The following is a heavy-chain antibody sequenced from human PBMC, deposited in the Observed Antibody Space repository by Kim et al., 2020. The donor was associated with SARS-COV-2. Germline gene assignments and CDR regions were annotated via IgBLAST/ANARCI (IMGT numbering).Heavy chain of an antibody. V-gene: IGHV3-30*18. J-gene: IGHJ6*02. CDR2: ISYDGSNK. CDR3: AKSHQQWLVVRYYYYGMDV. D-gene: IGHD6-19*01. Sequence: GGSLRLSCAASGFTFSSYGMHWVRQAPGKGLEWVAVISYDGSNKYYADSVKGRFTISRDNSKNTLYLQMNSLRAEDTAVYYCAKSHQQWLVVRYYYYGMDVWGQGTTVTVSS. CDR1: GFTFSSYG.